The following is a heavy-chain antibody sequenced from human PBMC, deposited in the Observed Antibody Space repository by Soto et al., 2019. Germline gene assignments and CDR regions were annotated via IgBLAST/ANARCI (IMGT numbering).Heavy chain of an antibody. V-gene: IGHV3-33*01. CDR3: ARDTAVGGVDY. D-gene: IGHD6-19*01. Sequence: QVQLVASGGGVVQPGRSLRLSCAASGFTFSSYGMHWVRQAPGKGLEWVAVIWYDGSNKYYADSVKGRFTISRDNSKNTLYLQMNSLRAEDTAVYYCARDTAVGGVDYWGQGTLVTVSS. CDR1: GFTFSSYG. CDR2: IWYDGSNK. J-gene: IGHJ4*02.